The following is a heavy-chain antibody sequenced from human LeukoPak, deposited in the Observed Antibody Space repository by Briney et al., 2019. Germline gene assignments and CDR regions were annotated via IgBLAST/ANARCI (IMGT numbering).Heavy chain of an antibody. J-gene: IGHJ4*02. CDR3: ARGPLPAAAIDY. Sequence: SETLSLTCTVSSGSINSSSYYWSWIRQPPGKGLEWIGYIYYSGSTNYNPSLKSRVTISVDTSKNQFSLKLSSVTAADTAVYYCARGPLPAAAIDYWGQGTLVTVSS. CDR2: IYYSGST. D-gene: IGHD2-2*01. V-gene: IGHV4-61*01. CDR1: SGSINSSSYY.